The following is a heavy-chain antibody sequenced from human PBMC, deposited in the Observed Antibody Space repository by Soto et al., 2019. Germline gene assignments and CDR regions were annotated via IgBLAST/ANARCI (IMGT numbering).Heavy chain of an antibody. CDR1: GFTFSSYA. CDR2: ISGSGGST. V-gene: IGHV3-23*01. CDR3: AKSLVDTAMATPLFDY. D-gene: IGHD5-18*01. Sequence: GGSLRLSCAASGFTFSSYAMSWVRQAPGKGLEWVSAISGSGGSTYYADSVKGRFTISRDNSKNTLYLQMNSLRAEDTAVYYCAKSLVDTAMATPLFDYWGQGTLVTVSS. J-gene: IGHJ4*02.